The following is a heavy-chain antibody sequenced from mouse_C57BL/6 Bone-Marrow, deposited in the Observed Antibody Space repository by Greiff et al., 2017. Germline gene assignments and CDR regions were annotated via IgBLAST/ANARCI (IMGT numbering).Heavy chain of an antibody. CDR3: ARPCCSGDVDY. J-gene: IGHJ2*01. CDR1: GFTFRDSG. D-gene: IGHD6-1*01. CDR2: ISSGSSTI. V-gene: IGHV5-17*01. Sequence: EMMLVESGGGLVQPGGSLKLSCAASGFTFRDSGMHWVRQAPEKGLEWVAYISSGSSTIYYADPMKGRFTISRDNAKNTLCLQMTSLRSEDTAMYDCARPCCSGDVDYWCQGTTITVPS.